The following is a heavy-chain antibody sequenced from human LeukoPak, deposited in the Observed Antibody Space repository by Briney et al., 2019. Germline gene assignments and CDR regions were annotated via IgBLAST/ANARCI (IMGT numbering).Heavy chain of an antibody. V-gene: IGHV4-30-2*01. Sequence: SQTLSLTCAVSGGSISSGGYSWRWIRQPPGKGLEWIGYIYHSGSTYYNPSLNSRVTISVDRSKNQFSLKLSSVTAADTAVYYCARGNVDIVATTFDYWGQGTLVTVSS. CDR1: GGSISSGGYS. J-gene: IGHJ4*02. CDR3: ARGNVDIVATTFDY. CDR2: IYHSGST. D-gene: IGHD5-12*01.